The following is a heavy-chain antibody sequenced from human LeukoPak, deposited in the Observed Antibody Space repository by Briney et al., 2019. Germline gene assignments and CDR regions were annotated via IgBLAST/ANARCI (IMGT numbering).Heavy chain of an antibody. CDR2: MNPKTGNT. V-gene: IGHV1-8*01. J-gene: IGHJ3*02. D-gene: IGHD4-11*01. CDR1: GYTFTNLD. Sequence: ASVKVSCKASGYTFTNLDINWVRQATGQGLEWMGWMNPKTGNTGSAQKLQGRVTITGNTSISTAYMELSSLRSEDTAVYYCVRIDYSNAFDIWGQGTMVTVSS. CDR3: VRIDYSNAFDI.